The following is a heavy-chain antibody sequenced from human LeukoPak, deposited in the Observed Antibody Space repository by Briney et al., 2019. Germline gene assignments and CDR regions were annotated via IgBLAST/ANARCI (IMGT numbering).Heavy chain of an antibody. Sequence: GRSLRLSCAASGFTFDDYAMHWVRQAPGKGLEWVSGISWNSGSIGYADSVKGRFTISRDNAKNSLYLQMNSLRAEDTALYYCAKDSSSSGWYDIDYWGQGTLVTVSS. CDR3: AKDSSSSGWYDIDY. CDR2: ISWNSGSI. CDR1: GFTFDDYA. D-gene: IGHD6-19*01. J-gene: IGHJ4*02. V-gene: IGHV3-9*01.